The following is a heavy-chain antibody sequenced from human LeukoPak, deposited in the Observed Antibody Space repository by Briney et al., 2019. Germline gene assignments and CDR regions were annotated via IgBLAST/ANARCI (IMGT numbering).Heavy chain of an antibody. CDR2: INHSGST. J-gene: IGHJ4*02. D-gene: IGHD3-22*01. V-gene: IGHV4-34*01. CDR3: ARMMGYYDSSGYYPFDY. CDR1: GGSFSGYY. Sequence: SETLSLTCAVYGGSFSGYYWSWIRQPPGKGLEWTGEINHSGSTNYNPSLKSRVTISVDTSKNQFSLKLSSVTAADTAVYYCARMMGYYDSSGYYPFDYWGQGTLVTVSS.